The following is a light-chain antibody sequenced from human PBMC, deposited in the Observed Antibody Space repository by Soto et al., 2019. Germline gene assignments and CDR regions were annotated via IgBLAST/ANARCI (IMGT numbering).Light chain of an antibody. CDR3: QQANNFTIT. CDR2: AAS. Sequence: DIQMTQSPSSVSASVGDRVTITCRASQGISSWLAWYQKKPGKAPKLLISAASSLQSGVPSRFSGSGSGTHFNLTISRLQTEDFATYYCQQANNFTITFGQGTRLDIK. J-gene: IGKJ5*01. CDR1: QGISSW. V-gene: IGKV1-12*01.